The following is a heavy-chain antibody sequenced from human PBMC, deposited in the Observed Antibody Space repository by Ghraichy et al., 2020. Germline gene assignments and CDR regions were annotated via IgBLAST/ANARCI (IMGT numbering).Heavy chain of an antibody. CDR1: GFTFSSSW. V-gene: IGHV3-7*03. CDR2: INQDGSEQ. D-gene: IGHD3-16*01. J-gene: IGHJ3*02. Sequence: GGSLRLSCAASGFTFSSSWMSWVRQAPGKGLEWVANINQDGSEQYYVDSLKGRFTISRDNAKNSLYLQMNGLRAEDTAVYYCARVQTRGTCGDPCDGFDIWGRGTLVTVSS. CDR3: ARVQTRGTCGDPCDGFDI.